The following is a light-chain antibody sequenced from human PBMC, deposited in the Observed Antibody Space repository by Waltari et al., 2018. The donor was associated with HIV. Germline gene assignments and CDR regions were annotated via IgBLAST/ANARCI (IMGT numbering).Light chain of an antibody. CDR1: SSNIGGNH. V-gene: IGLV1-47*01. Sequence: HSVLTQPPSASGTAVQRVTISCSGSSSNIGGNHVHWYQQLPGTAPKLHIYRNNQRRARVREGFYGTQSGTSASLAMSGARSEDEADYYCAARYDSLTVVVFGGGTKLTVL. CDR2: RNN. J-gene: IGLJ2*01. CDR3: AARYDSLTVVV.